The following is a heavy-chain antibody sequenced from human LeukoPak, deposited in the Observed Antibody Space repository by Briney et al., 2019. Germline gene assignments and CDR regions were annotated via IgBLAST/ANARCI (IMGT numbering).Heavy chain of an antibody. CDR2: IGGSDGST. J-gene: IGHJ4*02. D-gene: IGHD6-19*01. CDR3: AKDRGIAVAGSFDY. V-gene: IGHV3-23*01. CDR1: GFTFSSYA. Sequence: GGSLRLSCAASGFTFSSYAMSWVRQAPGKGLEWVSAIGGSDGSTYYADSVKGRFTISRDNSKNTLYLQMNSLRAEDTAVYYCAKDRGIAVAGSFDYWGQGTLVTVSP.